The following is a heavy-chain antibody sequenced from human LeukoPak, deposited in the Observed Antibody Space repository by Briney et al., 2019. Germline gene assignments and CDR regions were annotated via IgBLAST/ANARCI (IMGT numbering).Heavy chain of an antibody. Sequence: PSETLSLTCSVSGGSINSYYWTWIRQPPGKGLEGIGYIYYNEKNNNTNYNPSLKSRVTIAIDTSNNQFALRLSSVTAADTAIYYCAREKAAIGTNWGDYFDSWGQGTLVTVSS. CDR3: AREKAAIGTNWGDYFDS. CDR2: IYYNEKNNNT. J-gene: IGHJ4*02. D-gene: IGHD6-13*01. CDR1: GGSINSYY. V-gene: IGHV4-59*01.